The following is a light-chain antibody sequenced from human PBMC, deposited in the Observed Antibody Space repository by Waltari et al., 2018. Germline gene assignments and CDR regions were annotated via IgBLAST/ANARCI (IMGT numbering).Light chain of an antibody. CDR3: DSRDSSGNHEV. J-gene: IGLJ2*01. Sequence: SSELTQAPVLSVALGQTLRITCHGDSLRRYHASWYQQKPGQAPVLVIYGQNNRPSGIADRFSGSTSGNTASLTITGAQAEDEADYYCDSRDSSGNHEVFGGGTKLTVL. CDR2: GQN. V-gene: IGLV3-19*01. CDR1: SLRRYH.